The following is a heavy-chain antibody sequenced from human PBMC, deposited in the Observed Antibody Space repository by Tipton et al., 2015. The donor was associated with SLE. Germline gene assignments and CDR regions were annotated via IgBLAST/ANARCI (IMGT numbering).Heavy chain of an antibody. CDR1: GFTFSNYA. CDR2: ITGSGDRT. Sequence: SLRLSCVASGFTFSNYAMSWVRQAPEKGLEWISAITGSGDRTYYKDSVKGRFTISRDNSKDSLYLQMNALRAEDTAMYYCARSPVDYWNGYSAWGQGTLVAVSS. D-gene: IGHD3-3*01. V-gene: IGHV3-23*01. CDR3: ARSPVDYWNGYSA. J-gene: IGHJ4*02.